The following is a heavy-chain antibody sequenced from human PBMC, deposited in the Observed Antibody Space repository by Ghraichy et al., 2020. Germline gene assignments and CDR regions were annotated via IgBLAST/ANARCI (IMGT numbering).Heavy chain of an antibody. Sequence: LSLTCEASGFTFSSFSMNWVRQAPGKGLEWVSYISNSSSSTYYTDSVKGRFTISRDNAKNSLFLQMNSLRDEDTAVYYCAREGVGVVGFDYWGQGTLVTVSS. J-gene: IGHJ4*02. D-gene: IGHD3-3*01. CDR1: GFTFSSFS. CDR2: ISNSSSST. V-gene: IGHV3-48*02. CDR3: AREGVGVVGFDY.